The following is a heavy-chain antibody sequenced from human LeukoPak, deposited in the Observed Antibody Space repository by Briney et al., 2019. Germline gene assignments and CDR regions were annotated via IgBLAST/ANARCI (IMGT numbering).Heavy chain of an antibody. CDR2: ISAYNGNT. V-gene: IGHV1-18*01. CDR1: GYTFTSYG. D-gene: IGHD2-15*01. Sequence: ASVKVSCKASGYTFTSYGISWVRQAPGQGLEWMGWISAYNGNTNYAQKLQGRVTMTTDTSTSTAYMELRSLRSDDTAVYYCARDPTPWSGGDWYFDLWGRGTLVTVSS. J-gene: IGHJ2*01. CDR3: ARDPTPWSGGDWYFDL.